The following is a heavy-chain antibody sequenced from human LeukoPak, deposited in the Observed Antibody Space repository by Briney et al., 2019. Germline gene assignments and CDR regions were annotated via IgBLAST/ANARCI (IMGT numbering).Heavy chain of an antibody. CDR2: IRDDGNNK. V-gene: IGHV3-30*02. CDR3: AKDVLRDKTGYFDY. D-gene: IGHD1-14*01. CDR1: GFTFSTYD. Sequence: GGALRLSCSTSGFTFSTYDMHWVRQAPGKGLEWVASIRDDGNNKFYAASEEGRFTISRDNSKGTLYLQMNSLRAEDTAVYYCAKDVLRDKTGYFDYWGQGALVTVSS. J-gene: IGHJ4*02.